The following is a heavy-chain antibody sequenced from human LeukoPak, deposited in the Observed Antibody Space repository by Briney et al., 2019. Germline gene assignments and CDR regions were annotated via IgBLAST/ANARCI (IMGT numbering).Heavy chain of an antibody. J-gene: IGHJ4*02. V-gene: IGHV4-59*11. D-gene: IGHD1/OR15-1a*01. CDR1: RGSITGHH. Sequence: PSETLSLTCSVSRGSITGHHWSWLRQPPGKGPEWLGYVHSSGTTSYNPSLKSRLPISADTSKNQFSLKMTSLTTADTGVYYCAALGDNNSWNNFWGQGTLVTVSS. CDR3: AALGDNNSWNNF. CDR2: VHSSGTT.